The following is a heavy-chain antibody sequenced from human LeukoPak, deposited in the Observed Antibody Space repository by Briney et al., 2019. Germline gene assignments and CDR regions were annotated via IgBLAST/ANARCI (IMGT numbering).Heavy chain of an antibody. CDR3: AKIGSSHDFDY. CDR1: GYAFTVYF. J-gene: IGHJ4*02. V-gene: IGHV1-2*06. D-gene: IGHD1-26*01. CDR2: INPNSGAT. Sequence: ASVKVSCKASGYAFTVYFIHWVRQAPGQGLEWMGRINPNSGATDYAQKFQGRVTMTRDTSISTAYMELSSLKSDDTAVYYCAKIGSSHDFDYWGQGTLITVSS.